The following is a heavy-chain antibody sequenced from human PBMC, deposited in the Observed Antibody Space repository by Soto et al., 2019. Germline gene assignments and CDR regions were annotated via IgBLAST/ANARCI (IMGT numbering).Heavy chain of an antibody. CDR2: IYPGDSDT. D-gene: IGHD3-10*01. Sequence: GESLKISCKGSGYSFTRYWIAWVLQMPEKGLEWMGIIYPGDSDTTYSPSFQGQVTISVDKSISTAYLQWSSLKASDTAIYYYARLPVYYGSRRMDVWGQGTTVTVSS. J-gene: IGHJ6*02. V-gene: IGHV5-51*01. CDR1: GYSFTRYW. CDR3: ARLPVYYGSRRMDV.